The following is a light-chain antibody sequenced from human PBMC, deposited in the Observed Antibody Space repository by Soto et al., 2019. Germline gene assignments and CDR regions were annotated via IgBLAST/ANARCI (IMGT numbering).Light chain of an antibody. Sequence: EIVLTQSPATLSLSPGERATLSCRASQSVDTYLAWHQQKPGQPHRLLIYDASNRDTDIPPRFSGSRSGKDFTLTINNLEPEDFAVYYCQQRSNWQDFGQGTRPEI. V-gene: IGKV3-11*01. CDR1: QSVDTY. CDR2: DAS. J-gene: IGKJ5*01. CDR3: QQRSNWQD.